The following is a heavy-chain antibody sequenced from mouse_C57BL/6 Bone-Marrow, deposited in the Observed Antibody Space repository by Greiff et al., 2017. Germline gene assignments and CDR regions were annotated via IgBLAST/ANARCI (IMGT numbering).Heavy chain of an antibody. CDR1: GFTFSDYG. Sequence: EVNVVESGGGLVKPGGSLKLSCAASGFTFSDYGMHWVRQAPEKGLEWVAYISSGSSTIYYADTVKGRFTISRDNAKNTLFLQMTSLRSEDTAMYYCARDSVNAMDYWGQGTSVTVSS. CDR3: ARDSVNAMDY. J-gene: IGHJ4*01. CDR2: ISSGSSTI. V-gene: IGHV5-17*01. D-gene: IGHD2-12*01.